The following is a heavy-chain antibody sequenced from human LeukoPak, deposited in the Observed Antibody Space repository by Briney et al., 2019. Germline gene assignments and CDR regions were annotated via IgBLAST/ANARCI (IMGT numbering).Heavy chain of an antibody. CDR1: GYSFTGYY. CDR2: INPTSGGT. CDR3: ARWIQLWRSFDI. Sequence: ASVKVPCKASGYSFTGYYMNWLRQAPGQGLEWMGWINPTSGGTNSAQKFHGRVTLARDTSISTAYMELSRLTSDDTAVYYCARWIQLWRSFDIWGQGRVVTVSS. D-gene: IGHD5-18*01. J-gene: IGHJ3*02. V-gene: IGHV1-2*02.